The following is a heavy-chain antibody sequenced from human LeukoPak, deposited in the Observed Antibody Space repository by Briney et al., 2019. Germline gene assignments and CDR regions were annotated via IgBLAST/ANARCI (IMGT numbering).Heavy chain of an antibody. CDR2: ISSSSSYI. V-gene: IGHV3-21*01. CDR3: ARESEYSTNAFDY. CDR1: GFTFSSYS. D-gene: IGHD6-6*01. J-gene: IGHJ4*02. Sequence: KPGGSLRLSCAASGFTFSSYSMNWVRQAPGKGLEWVSSISSSSSYIHYADSVKGRFTISRDNAKNSLYLQMNSLRAEDTAVYYCARESEYSTNAFDYRGQGTLVTVSS.